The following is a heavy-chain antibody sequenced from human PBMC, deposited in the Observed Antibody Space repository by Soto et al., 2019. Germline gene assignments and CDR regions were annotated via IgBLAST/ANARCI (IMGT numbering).Heavy chain of an antibody. V-gene: IGHV3-23*01. CDR3: AKNRGSVAGAGFDY. J-gene: IGHJ4*02. CDR2: IRGSGATT. CDR1: GFIFNNYA. Sequence: PGGSLRLSCTASGFIFNNYAMTWVRQAPGKGLEWVSTIRGSGATTHYADSVKGRFSISRDNSKNTVYLQMNSLRAGDTALYYCAKNRGSVAGAGFDYWAQGTLVTVSS. D-gene: IGHD6-19*01.